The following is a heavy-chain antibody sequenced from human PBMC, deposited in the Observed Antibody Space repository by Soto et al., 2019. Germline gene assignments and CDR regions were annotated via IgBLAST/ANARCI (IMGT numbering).Heavy chain of an antibody. J-gene: IGHJ6*02. CDR1: GFTFGDYA. CDR3: TRVWGYSGYDYSYGMDV. V-gene: IGHV3-49*03. D-gene: IGHD5-12*01. CDR2: IRSKAYGGTT. Sequence: PGGSLRLSCTASGFTFGDYAMSWFRQAPGKGLEWVGFIRSKAYGGTTEYAASVKGRFTISRDDSKSIAYLQMNSLKTEDTAVYYCTRVWGYSGYDYSYGMDVWGQGTTLSVSS.